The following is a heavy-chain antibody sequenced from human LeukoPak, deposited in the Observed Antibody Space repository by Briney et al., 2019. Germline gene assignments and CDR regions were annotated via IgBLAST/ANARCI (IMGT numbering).Heavy chain of an antibody. V-gene: IGHV3-30*18. CDR2: ISYDGSNK. CDR3: AKDWSLDY. J-gene: IGHJ4*02. CDR1: GFTLSSYG. D-gene: IGHD3-3*01. Sequence: GGSLTLSCAASGFTLSSYGMHWVRQAPGKGLEWVAVISYDGSNKYYADSVKGRFTISRDNSKNTLYLQMNSLRAEDTAVYYCAKDWSLDYWGQGTLVTVSS.